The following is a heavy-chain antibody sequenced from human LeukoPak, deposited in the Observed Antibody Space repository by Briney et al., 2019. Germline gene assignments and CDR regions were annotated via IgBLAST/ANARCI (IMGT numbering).Heavy chain of an antibody. Sequence: GGSLRLSGAASGFTFSSYSMNWVRQAPGKGLEWVSSISSSSSYIYYADSVKGRLTISRDNAKNSLYLQMNSLRAADTAVYYCARERGVVPAAMFYYWGQGTLVTVSS. CDR2: ISSSSSYI. J-gene: IGHJ4*02. D-gene: IGHD2-2*01. CDR1: GFTFSSYS. CDR3: ARERGVVPAAMFYY. V-gene: IGHV3-21*01.